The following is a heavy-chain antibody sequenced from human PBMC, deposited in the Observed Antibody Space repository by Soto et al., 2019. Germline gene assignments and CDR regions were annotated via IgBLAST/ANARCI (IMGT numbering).Heavy chain of an antibody. J-gene: IGHJ6*02. D-gene: IGHD2-2*01. CDR1: GDTFSTYT. CDR3: AREGLVLVPTTVNSDYYYYAMDV. CDR2: IIPRSATS. V-gene: IGHV1-69*12. Sequence: QVQLVQSGAEVKKPGSSVKVSCKASGDTFSTYTITWMRQAPGQGLEWMGGIIPRSATSNYAQKFQGRVTSTADDPTRTADMELSSLRSEDTAVYYCAREGLVLVPTTVNSDYYYYAMDVWGQGTTVTGSS.